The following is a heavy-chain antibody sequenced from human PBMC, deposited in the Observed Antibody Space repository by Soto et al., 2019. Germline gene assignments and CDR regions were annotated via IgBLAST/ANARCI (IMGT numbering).Heavy chain of an antibody. CDR1: GGTFSSYA. D-gene: IGHD3-9*01. J-gene: IGHJ4*02. Sequence: SVKVSCKASGGTFSSYAISWVRQAPGQGLEWMGGIIPILGIANYAQKFQGRVTITADKSTSTAYMELSSLRSEDTAVYYCARAEDDILTGYYDYWGQGTLVTVSS. CDR2: IIPILGIA. V-gene: IGHV1-69*10. CDR3: ARAEDDILTGYYDY.